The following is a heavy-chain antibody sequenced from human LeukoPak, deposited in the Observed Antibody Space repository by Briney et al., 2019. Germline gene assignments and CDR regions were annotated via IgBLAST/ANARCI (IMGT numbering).Heavy chain of an antibody. D-gene: IGHD1-26*01. Sequence: SETLSLTCAVSGGSISSSNWWSWVRQPPGKGLEWIGEIYHSGSTNYNPSLKSRVTISVDKSKNQFSLKLSSVTAADTAVYYCARHPAPYSGSYLRFDFWGQGTLVTVSS. V-gene: IGHV4-4*02. J-gene: IGHJ4*02. CDR2: IYHSGST. CDR3: ARHPAPYSGSYLRFDF. CDR1: GGSISSSNW.